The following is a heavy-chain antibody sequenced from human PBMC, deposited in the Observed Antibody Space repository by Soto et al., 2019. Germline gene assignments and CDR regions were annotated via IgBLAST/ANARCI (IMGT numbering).Heavy chain of an antibody. D-gene: IGHD3-22*01. V-gene: IGHV3-48*03. J-gene: IGHJ5*02. CDR3: ARQTYYDSSGQDWFDP. CDR2: ISSSGSTI. Sequence: ELQLVESGGGLVQPGGSLRLSCAASGFTFSSYEMNWVRQAPGKGLEWVSYISSSGSTIYYADSVKGRFTISRDNAKNSLYLQMNSLRAEDTAVYYCARQTYYDSSGQDWFDPWGQGTLVTVSS. CDR1: GFTFSSYE.